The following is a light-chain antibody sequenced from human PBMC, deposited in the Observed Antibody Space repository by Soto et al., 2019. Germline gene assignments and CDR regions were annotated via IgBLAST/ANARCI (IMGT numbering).Light chain of an antibody. CDR1: QSISGW. V-gene: IGKV1-5*03. CDR3: QQYDSHFWT. CDR2: KAS. Sequence: DIQMTQSPSTLSAFVGDRVTITCRASQSISGWLAWYQQKPGKAPKLLISKASSLESGVPSRFSGSGSGTEFTLTISSLQPDDFATYYCQQYDSHFWTFGQGTKVEIK. J-gene: IGKJ1*01.